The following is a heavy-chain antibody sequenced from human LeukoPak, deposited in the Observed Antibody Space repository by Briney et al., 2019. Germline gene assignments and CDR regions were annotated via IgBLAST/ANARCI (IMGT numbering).Heavy chain of an antibody. V-gene: IGHV1-8*01. CDR3: ARVTSGARYNWFDP. CDR1: GYTFTSYD. CDR2: MSPSNGYA. J-gene: IGHJ5*02. Sequence: ASVKVSCKASGYTFTSYDINWARQAPGQGLEWMGYMSPSNGYAEFGQRFQGRVTMTRNTSTSTAYMELSSLRSEDTAVYYCARVTSGARYNWFDPWGPGTLVTVSS. D-gene: IGHD1-26*01.